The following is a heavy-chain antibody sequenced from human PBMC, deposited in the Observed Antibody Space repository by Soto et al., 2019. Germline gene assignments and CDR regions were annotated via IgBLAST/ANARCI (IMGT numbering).Heavy chain of an antibody. CDR2: ISYDGSNK. J-gene: IGHJ5*02. Sequence: QVQLVESGGGVVQPGRSLRLSCAASGFTFSSYAMHWVRQAPGKGLEWVAVISYDGSNKYYADSVKGRFTISRDNSKNTLYLQMNSLRAEDTAVYYCARGPAGWFGELLGVYDHWGQGTLVTVSS. V-gene: IGHV3-30-3*01. D-gene: IGHD3-10*01. CDR3: ARGPAGWFGELLGVYDH. CDR1: GFTFSSYA.